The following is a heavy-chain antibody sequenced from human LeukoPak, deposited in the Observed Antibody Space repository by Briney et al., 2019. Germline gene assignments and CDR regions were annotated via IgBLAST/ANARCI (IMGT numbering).Heavy chain of an antibody. V-gene: IGHV1-18*01. Sequence: ASVKVSCKGSGFSFSNHGITWVRQAPGQGLEWIGWISPHKGNTNYQQRLQGRLIMTTDASTSTAYMELRDLRSDDTAIYYCARDQQQGDHYSFYYMDFWGEGTTVIVSS. D-gene: IGHD1/OR15-1a*01. J-gene: IGHJ6*03. CDR3: ARDQQQGDHYSFYYMDF. CDR2: ISPHKGNT. CDR1: GFSFSNHG.